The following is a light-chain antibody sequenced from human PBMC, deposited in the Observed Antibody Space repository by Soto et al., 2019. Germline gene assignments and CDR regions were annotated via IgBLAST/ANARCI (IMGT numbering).Light chain of an antibody. J-gene: IGLJ2*01. Sequence: QSVLTQPASVSGSPGQSITLSCPGTSSDVGGFNYVSWYQQHPGKAPKLIIYEVSNRPSGVSNRFSASKSGNTASLTISGLQAGDEADYYCSSYTGSSTLVVFGGGTKLTVL. V-gene: IGLV2-14*01. CDR1: SSDVGGFNY. CDR2: EVS. CDR3: SSYTGSSTLVV.